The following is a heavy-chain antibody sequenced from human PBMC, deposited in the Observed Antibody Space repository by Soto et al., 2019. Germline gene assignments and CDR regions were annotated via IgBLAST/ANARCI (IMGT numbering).Heavy chain of an antibody. CDR3: ARLTSIAAAGITY. CDR2: INHSGST. Sequence: SETLSLTCAVYGGSFSGYYWSWIRQPPGKGLEWIGEINHSGSTNYNPSLKSRVTISVDTSKNQFSLKLGSVTAADTAVYYCARLTSIAAAGITYWGQGTLVTVSS. CDR1: GGSFSGYY. V-gene: IGHV4-34*01. J-gene: IGHJ4*02. D-gene: IGHD6-13*01.